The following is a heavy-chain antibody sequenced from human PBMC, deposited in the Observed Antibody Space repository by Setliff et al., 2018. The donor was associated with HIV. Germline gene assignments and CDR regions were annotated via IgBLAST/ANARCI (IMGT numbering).Heavy chain of an antibody. J-gene: IGHJ4*02. D-gene: IGHD5-18*01. CDR1: GYSIGSGYY. CDR2: VYHGGST. Sequence: SETLSLTCVVSGYSIGSGYYWGWIRQTPGEGLEWIGSVYHGGSTYYNPSLKSRITISIDTSKNHFSLRLTSVTAADTAVYYCARLAPAMVYELDYWGPGMLVTVS. CDR3: ARLAPAMVYELDY. V-gene: IGHV4-38-2*01.